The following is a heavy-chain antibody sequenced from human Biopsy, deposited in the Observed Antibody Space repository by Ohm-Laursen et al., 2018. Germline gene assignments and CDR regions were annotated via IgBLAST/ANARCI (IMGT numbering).Heavy chain of an antibody. CDR3: TKRRTAVRPFDS. CDR1: GFIFSDYG. Sequence: SLRLSCAAPGFIFSDYGMHWVQQAPGKGLEWVSGISGSSNNIIYADSVRGRFTISRDNAKSSLYLEMNSLRSEDTAFYYCTKRRTAVRPFDSWGHGTLVTVSS. D-gene: IGHD6-25*01. CDR2: ISGSSNNI. V-gene: IGHV3-9*01. J-gene: IGHJ4*01.